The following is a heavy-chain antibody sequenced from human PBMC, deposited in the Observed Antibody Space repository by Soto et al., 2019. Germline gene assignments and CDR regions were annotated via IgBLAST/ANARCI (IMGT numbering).Heavy chain of an antibody. V-gene: IGHV4-59*01. D-gene: IGHD5-12*01. CDR3: ARGGNRYSNTASGVGGFDF. Sequence: ETLSLTCTVSGVSISSSYWSWIRQSPGTGLEWIGYIYYTGTTNYNPSLKRRVTISLDTAKNQFSLNVNSLTTADTAVYFCARGGNRYSNTASGVGGFDFWGQGTLVTVSS. J-gene: IGHJ4*02. CDR1: GVSISSSY. CDR2: IYYTGTT.